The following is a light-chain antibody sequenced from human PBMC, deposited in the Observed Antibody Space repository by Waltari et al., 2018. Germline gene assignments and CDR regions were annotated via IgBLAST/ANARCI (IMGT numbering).Light chain of an antibody. Sequence: QSAPTQPPSVSGSPGQSVTISCAGSSSDVGCYNYVSWYHQHPGKAPKLIIYGVSNLSSRVSGCFSCSKSGNTASLTISWLQAEDEADYYCWSYTTSRTLVFGGVTRLTVL. CDR1: SSDVGCYNY. CDR2: GVS. CDR3: WSYTTSRTLV. V-gene: IGLV2-14*01. J-gene: IGLJ2*01.